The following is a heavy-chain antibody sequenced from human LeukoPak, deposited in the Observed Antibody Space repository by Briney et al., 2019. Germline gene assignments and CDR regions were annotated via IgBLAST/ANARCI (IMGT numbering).Heavy chain of an antibody. CDR1: GFTFSSYA. Sequence: GGSLRLSCAASGFTFSSYAMSWVRQALGKGLEWVSAISGSGGSTYYADSVKGRFTISRDNSKNTLYLQMNSLRAEDTAVYYCAKSRGRIVGATTPDYWGQGTLVTVSS. CDR2: ISGSGGST. D-gene: IGHD1-26*01. V-gene: IGHV3-23*01. CDR3: AKSRGRIVGATTPDY. J-gene: IGHJ4*02.